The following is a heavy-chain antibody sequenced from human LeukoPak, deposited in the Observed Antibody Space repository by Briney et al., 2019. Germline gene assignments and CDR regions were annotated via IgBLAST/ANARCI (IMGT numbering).Heavy chain of an antibody. D-gene: IGHD6-19*01. CDR3: AKGSKAVLFTRDHYMGA. CDR2: IRYDGSNK. V-gene: IGHV3-30*02. J-gene: IGHJ6*03. CDR1: GFTFSSYD. Sequence: GGSLRLSCAASGFTFSSYDIHWVRQAPGKGLEWVAFIRYDGSNKYYADSVRGRFTISRDNSKNTLYLQMNSLRAEDTAVYFCAKGSKAVLFTRDHYMGAWGKGTTVTISS.